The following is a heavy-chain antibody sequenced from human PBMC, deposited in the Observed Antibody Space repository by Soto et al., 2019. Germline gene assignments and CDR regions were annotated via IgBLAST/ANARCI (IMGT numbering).Heavy chain of an antibody. J-gene: IGHJ4*02. Sequence: ASVKVSCKASGCTFNSHTFNWVRQAPGQGLEWMGGIFPIFDRANYAQKFRGRLTITADESTRTVYLELSSLRSDDTAVYYCARDLEFRDGNISHLDYWGQGTLVTVPS. CDR3: ARDLEFRDGNISHLDY. CDR1: GCTFNSHT. V-gene: IGHV1-69*13. CDR2: IFPIFDRA. D-gene: IGHD3-10*01.